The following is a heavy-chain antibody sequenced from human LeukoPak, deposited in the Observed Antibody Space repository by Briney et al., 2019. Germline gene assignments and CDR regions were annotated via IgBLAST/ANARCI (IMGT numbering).Heavy chain of an antibody. CDR1: GFTFSSYA. CDR2: IRGSGGNT. D-gene: IGHD1-26*01. J-gene: IGHJ4*02. V-gene: IGHV3-23*01. Sequence: GGSLRLSCAASGFTFSSYAMTWVRQAPGKGLEWVSSIRGSGGNTYYADSVKGRFTISRDTSKNTLYLQMSSLRAEDTGLYYFANPFIGGYYVGFFYASGGKGPLVTVSP. CDR3: ANPFIGGYYVGFFYAS.